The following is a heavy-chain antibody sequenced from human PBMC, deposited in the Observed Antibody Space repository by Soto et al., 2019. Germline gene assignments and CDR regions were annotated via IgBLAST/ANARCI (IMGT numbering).Heavy chain of an antibody. J-gene: IGHJ4*02. CDR3: ARDLMPNDRGLGDLAY. CDR1: GFTFNKYS. Sequence: EVRLVESGGGLVKPGGSLRLSCAASGFTFNKYSMNWVRQAPGKGLEWVSSITSKTGDQYYADSVKGRFIISRYNTYNDLSLQVTSLRDEDTAVYYCARDLMPNDRGLGDLAYWGQGPLVTVSS. CDR2: ITSKTGDQ. V-gene: IGHV3-21*06. D-gene: IGHD3-22*01.